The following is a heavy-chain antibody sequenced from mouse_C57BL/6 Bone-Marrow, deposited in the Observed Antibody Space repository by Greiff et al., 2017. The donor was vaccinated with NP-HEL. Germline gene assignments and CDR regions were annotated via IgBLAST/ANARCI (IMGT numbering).Heavy chain of an antibody. CDR3: ARFGITTVVARRYFDY. J-gene: IGHJ2*01. CDR1: GYTFTSYW. V-gene: IGHV1-50*01. D-gene: IGHD1-1*01. Sequence: QVQLQQPGAELVKPGASVKLSCKASGYTFTSYWMQWVKQRPGQGLEWIGEIDPSDSYTNYNQKFKGKATLTVDTSSSTAYMQLSSLTSEDSAVYYCARFGITTVVARRYFDYWGQGTTLTVSS. CDR2: IDPSDSYT.